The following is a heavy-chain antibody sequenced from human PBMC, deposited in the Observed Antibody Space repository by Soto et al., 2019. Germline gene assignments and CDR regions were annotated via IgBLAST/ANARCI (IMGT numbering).Heavy chain of an antibody. Sequence: QVQLVQSGAEVKKPGSSVKVSCKASGGTLSSYAISWVRQAPGQGLEWMGGIIPIFGTANYAQKFQGRVTITADESTSTAYMELSSLRSEDTAVYYCARDLYSGYDRPYYYFDYWGQGTLVTVSS. CDR1: GGTLSSYA. V-gene: IGHV1-69*01. CDR3: ARDLYSGYDRPYYYFDY. CDR2: IIPIFGTA. J-gene: IGHJ4*02. D-gene: IGHD5-12*01.